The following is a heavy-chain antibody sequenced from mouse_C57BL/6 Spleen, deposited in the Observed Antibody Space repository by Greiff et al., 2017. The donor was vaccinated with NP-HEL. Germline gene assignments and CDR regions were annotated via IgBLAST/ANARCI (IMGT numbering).Heavy chain of an antibody. CDR2: IDPSDSYT. CDR1: GYTFTSYW. Sequence: VQLQQPGAELVMPGASVKLSCKASGYTFTSYWMHWVKQRPGQGLEWIGEIDPSDSYTNYNQKFKGKSTLTVDKSSSTAYMQLSSLTSEDSAVYYCAKASPRAVFDYWGQGTTLTVSS. J-gene: IGHJ2*01. CDR3: AKASPRAVFDY. D-gene: IGHD3-1*01. V-gene: IGHV1-69*01.